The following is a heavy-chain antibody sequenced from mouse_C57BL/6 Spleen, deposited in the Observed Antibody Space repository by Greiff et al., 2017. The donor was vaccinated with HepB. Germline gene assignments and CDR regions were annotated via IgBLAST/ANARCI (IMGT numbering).Heavy chain of an antibody. J-gene: IGHJ1*03. Sequence: QVQLQQSGAELVKPGASVKISCKASGYTFTDYYINWVKQRPGQGLEWIGKIGPGSGSTYYNEKFKGKATLTADKSSSTAYMQLRSLTSEDSAVYFCARSGYDYDVSDWYFDVWGTGTTVTVAS. D-gene: IGHD2-4*01. V-gene: IGHV1-77*01. CDR2: IGPGSGST. CDR3: ARSGYDYDVSDWYFDV. CDR1: GYTFTDYY.